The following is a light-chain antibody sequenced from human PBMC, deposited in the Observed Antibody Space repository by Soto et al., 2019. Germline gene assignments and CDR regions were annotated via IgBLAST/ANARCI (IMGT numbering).Light chain of an antibody. CDR1: QSISRW. J-gene: IGKJ4*01. CDR3: QQYGTSPPLT. Sequence: DIQMTQSPSTLSASVGDRVTLTCRASQSISRWLAWYQQKPGKAPKLLIYDASSLERGVPSRFSGSGSGTEFTLTISRLEPEDFAVYYCQQYGTSPPLTFGGGTKVDIK. CDR2: DAS. V-gene: IGKV1-5*01.